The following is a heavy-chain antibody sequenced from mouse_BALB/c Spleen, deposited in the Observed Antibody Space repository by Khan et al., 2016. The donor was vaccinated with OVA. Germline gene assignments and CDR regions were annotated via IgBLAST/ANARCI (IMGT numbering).Heavy chain of an antibody. CDR3: SRFYDGYYYTMDY. CDR1: GFSLTTYG. D-gene: IGHD2-3*01. V-gene: IGHV2-9*02. Sequence: QVQLKESGPGLVAPSQSLSITCTVSGFSLTTYGVQWVRQSPGKGLEWLGVIWAGGATNYNLDLMSRMSISKDNSTSQVFLKMNSLQTDDTAMYYCSRFYDGYYYTMDYWGQGTSVTIS. CDR2: IWAGGAT. J-gene: IGHJ4*01.